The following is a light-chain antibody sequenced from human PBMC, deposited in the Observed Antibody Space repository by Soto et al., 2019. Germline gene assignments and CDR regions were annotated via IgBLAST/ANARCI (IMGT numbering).Light chain of an antibody. Sequence: IQLTQSPSSLSASVGDRVSITCRASQDIQTYLAWYQQKRGEAPKLLISGTFTLQSGVPSRFNGSGSGTDFTLTISRLQPEDFATYYCQQYNTYPLTFGGGTKVEIK. V-gene: IGKV1-9*01. CDR1: QDIQTY. CDR3: QQYNTYPLT. J-gene: IGKJ4*01. CDR2: GTF.